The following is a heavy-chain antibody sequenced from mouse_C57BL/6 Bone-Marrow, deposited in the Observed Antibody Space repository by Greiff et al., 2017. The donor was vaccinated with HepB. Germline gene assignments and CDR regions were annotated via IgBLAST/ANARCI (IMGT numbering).Heavy chain of an antibody. Sequence: EVKLMESGGGLVKPGGSLKLSCAASGFTFSDYGMHWVRQAPEKGLEWVAYISSGSSTIYYAHTVKGRFTISRDNDKNTMFLQMTSLRSEDTAMYYCASGYYYGCIPFAYWGQGTLVTVSA. CDR3: ASGYYYGCIPFAY. CDR1: GFTFSDYG. CDR2: ISSGSSTI. D-gene: IGHD1-1*01. V-gene: IGHV5-17*01. J-gene: IGHJ3*01.